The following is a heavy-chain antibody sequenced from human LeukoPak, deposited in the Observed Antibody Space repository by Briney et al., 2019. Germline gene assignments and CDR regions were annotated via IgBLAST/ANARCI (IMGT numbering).Heavy chain of an antibody. Sequence: ASVKVSCKASGYTFTGYYMHWVRQAPGQGLEWMGWINPNSGGTNYAQKFQGRVTMTRDTSISTAYMELSRLRSDDTAVYSCASGITMIVVVSSVAFDIWGQGTMVTVSS. CDR2: INPNSGGT. CDR3: ASGITMIVVVSSVAFDI. J-gene: IGHJ3*02. V-gene: IGHV1-2*02. D-gene: IGHD3-22*01. CDR1: GYTFTGYY.